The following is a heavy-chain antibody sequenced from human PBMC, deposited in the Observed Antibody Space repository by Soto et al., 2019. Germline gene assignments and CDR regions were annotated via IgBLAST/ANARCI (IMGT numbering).Heavy chain of an antibody. CDR2: ISAYNGNT. J-gene: IGHJ5*02. D-gene: IGHD2-15*01. CDR3: AGDCSGGSCYNNWFDP. Sequence: GASVKVSCKASGYTFTSYGISWVRQAPGQGLEWMGWISAYNGNTNYAQKLQGRVTMTTDTSTSAAYMELRSLRSDDTAVYYCAGDCSGGSCYNNWFDPWGQGTLVTVSS. V-gene: IGHV1-18*01. CDR1: GYTFTSYG.